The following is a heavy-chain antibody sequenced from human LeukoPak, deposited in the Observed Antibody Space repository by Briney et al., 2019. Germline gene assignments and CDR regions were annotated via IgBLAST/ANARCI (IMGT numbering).Heavy chain of an antibody. CDR2: IYPGSSDT. V-gene: IGHV5-51*01. CDR1: GYTFTNYW. D-gene: IGHD5-12*01. J-gene: IGHJ4*02. Sequence: KHGESLKISCKGSGYTFTNYWIGWVRQMPGKGLEWMGVIYPGSSDTRHSPSFQGQVTISADKSISTAYLQWSSLKASDTAMYYCARQGGGSGYDYSSYWGQGTLVTVSS. CDR3: ARQGGGSGYDYSSY.